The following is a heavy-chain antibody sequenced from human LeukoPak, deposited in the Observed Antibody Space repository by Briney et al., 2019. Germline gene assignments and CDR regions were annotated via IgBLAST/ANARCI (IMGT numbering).Heavy chain of an antibody. V-gene: IGHV3-48*03. CDR3: AGERGGYGFY. Sequence: GGSLRLSCAASGFTFSSYEMNWVRQAPGKGLEWISYISSSGSTLYYADSVKGRFTISRDDARNSLYLQMNSLRGEDTAVYYCAGERGGYGFYWGQGTLVTVSS. D-gene: IGHD5-12*01. J-gene: IGHJ4*02. CDR2: ISSSGSTL. CDR1: GFTFSSYE.